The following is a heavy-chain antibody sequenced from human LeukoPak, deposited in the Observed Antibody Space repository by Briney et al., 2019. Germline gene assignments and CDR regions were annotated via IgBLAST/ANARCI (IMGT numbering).Heavy chain of an antibody. CDR3: ARDPRWLTPDCTSTSCYENYFDP. D-gene: IGHD2-2*01. V-gene: IGHV4-38-2*02. CDR1: GYSISSGYQ. CDR2: IYHSGSA. J-gene: IGHJ5*02. Sequence: KPSATLSLTCGVSGYSISSGYQWAWIRQSPGTGLEWIGSIYHSGSAHYNPSLKSRVTISVETSKNQFSLDMYSVTAADTAVYYCARDPRWLTPDCTSTSCYENYFDPWGQGTLVTVSS.